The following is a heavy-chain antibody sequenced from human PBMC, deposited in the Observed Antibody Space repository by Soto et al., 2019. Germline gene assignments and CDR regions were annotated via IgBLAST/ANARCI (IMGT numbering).Heavy chain of an antibody. CDR3: ARVGCSGGSCSAVDY. V-gene: IGHV1-46*01. CDR1: GYTFTSYY. CDR2: INPSGGST. J-gene: IGHJ4*02. D-gene: IGHD2-15*01. Sequence: ASVKVSCKASGYTFTSYYMHWVRQAPGQGLEWMGIINPSGGSTTYAQKFQGRVTMTRDTSTSTVYMELSSLRSEDTAVYYCARVGCSGGSCSAVDYWGQGTLFTFSS.